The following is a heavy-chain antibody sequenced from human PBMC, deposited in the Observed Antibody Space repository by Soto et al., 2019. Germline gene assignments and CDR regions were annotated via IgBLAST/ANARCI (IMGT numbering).Heavy chain of an antibody. V-gene: IGHV1-18*04. CDR2: ISGYNGNT. CDR1: GYTFSGYS. CDR3: ARDVFCGGAPACPDMDV. Sequence: ASVKVSCKASGYTFSGYSIAWVRQAPGQGLEWMGRISGYNGNTNYARTLRGRLTLTTDTSTSTAYMELRSLTSDDTAVYYCARDVFCGGAPACPDMDVWGQGTTVTVSS. J-gene: IGHJ6*02. D-gene: IGHD2-21*01.